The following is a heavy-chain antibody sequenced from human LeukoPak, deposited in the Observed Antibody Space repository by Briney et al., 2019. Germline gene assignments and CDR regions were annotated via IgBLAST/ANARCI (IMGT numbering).Heavy chain of an antibody. Sequence: GGSLRLSCAASGFTFSSYAMHWVRQAPGKGLEWVAVIWYDGSNKYYADSVKGRFTISRDNSKYTLYLQMNSLRAEDTAVYYCARPSSSRLEWLFYYWGQGTLVTVSS. J-gene: IGHJ4*02. CDR3: ARPSSSRLEWLFYY. V-gene: IGHV3-33*08. D-gene: IGHD3-3*01. CDR1: GFTFSSYA. CDR2: IWYDGSNK.